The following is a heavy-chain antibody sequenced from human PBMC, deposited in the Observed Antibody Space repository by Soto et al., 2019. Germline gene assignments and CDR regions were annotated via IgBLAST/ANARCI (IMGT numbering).Heavy chain of an antibody. CDR3: ARSITMVRGASGGMDV. D-gene: IGHD3-10*01. CDR2: IYYSGST. CDR1: GGSISSGDYY. J-gene: IGHJ6*02. Sequence: SETLPLTCTVSGGSISSGDYYWSWIRQPPGKGLEWIGYIYYSGSTYYNPSLKSRVTISVDTSKNQFSPKLSSVTAADTAVYYCARSITMVRGASGGMDVWGQGTTVTVSS. V-gene: IGHV4-30-4*01.